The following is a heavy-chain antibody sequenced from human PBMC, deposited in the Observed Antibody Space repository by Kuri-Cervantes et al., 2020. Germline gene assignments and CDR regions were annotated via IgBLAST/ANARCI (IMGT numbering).Heavy chain of an antibody. Sequence: SETLSLTCAVYGGSFSGYYWSWIRQPPGKGLEWIGEINHSGSTNYNPSLKSRVTISVDTSKNQFSLKLTSMTAADTAVYYCAKDLFIAAAGIDAFDIWGQGTMVTVSS. CDR1: GGSFSGYY. D-gene: IGHD6-13*01. CDR2: INHSGST. J-gene: IGHJ3*02. V-gene: IGHV4-34*01. CDR3: AKDLFIAAAGIDAFDI.